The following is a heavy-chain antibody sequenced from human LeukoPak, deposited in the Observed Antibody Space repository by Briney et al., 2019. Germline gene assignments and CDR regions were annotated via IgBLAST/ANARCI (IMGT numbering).Heavy chain of an antibody. V-gene: IGHV3-73*01. CDR3: TRHRDYYDSSGYFS. CDR2: IRSKANSYAT. J-gene: IGHJ4*02. D-gene: IGHD3-22*01. Sequence: GGSLRLSCAASGFTFSGAAIHWVRQASGKGLEWVGRIRSKANSYATAYAASVKGRFTISRDDSKNTAYLQMNSLKTEDTAVYYCTRHRDYYDSSGYFSWGQGTLVTVSS. CDR1: GFTFSGAA.